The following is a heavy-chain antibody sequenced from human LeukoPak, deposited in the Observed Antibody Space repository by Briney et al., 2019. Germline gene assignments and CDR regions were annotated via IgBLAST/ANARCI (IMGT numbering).Heavy chain of an antibody. CDR2: IWYDGRNK. V-gene: IGHV3-33*01. CDR1: EFTFSSYG. D-gene: IGHD3-16*02. J-gene: IGHJ3*02. Sequence: GGSLRLSCAASEFTFSSYGMHWVRQAPGKGLEWVAVIWYDGRNKFYADSLKGRFTISRDNSKNTLYLQMNSLRAEDTAVYYCVRVNRGDALDIWGQGTLVTVSS. CDR3: VRVNRGDALDI.